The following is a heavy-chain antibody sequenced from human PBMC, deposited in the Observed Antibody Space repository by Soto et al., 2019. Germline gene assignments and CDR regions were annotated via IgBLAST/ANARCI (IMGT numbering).Heavy chain of an antibody. CDR3: ARHHYHSNPPSPASV. CDR1: GYSFTSYW. CDR2: IYPGDSDT. Sequence: PGESLKISCKGSGYSFTSYWIGWVRQMPGKGLEWMGIIYPGDSDTRYSPSFQGQVTISADKSISTAYLQWSSLKASDTAMYYCARHHYHSNPPSPASVWGQGTLVTVSS. J-gene: IGHJ4*02. V-gene: IGHV5-51*01. D-gene: IGHD4-4*01.